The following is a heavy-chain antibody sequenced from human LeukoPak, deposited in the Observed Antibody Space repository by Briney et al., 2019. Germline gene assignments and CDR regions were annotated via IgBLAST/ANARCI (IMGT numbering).Heavy chain of an antibody. CDR1: GFTVSSSY. V-gene: IGHV3-23*01. D-gene: IGHD3-16*01. CDR2: ISGSGGST. CDR3: AKGYYDYVWGSYYFDY. J-gene: IGHJ4*02. Sequence: GGSLRLSCAASGFTVSSSYMSWVRQAPGKGLEWVSAISGSGGSTYYADSVKGRFTISRDNSRDTLYLQMNSLRAEDTAVYYCAKGYYDYVWGSYYFDYWGQGTLVTVSS.